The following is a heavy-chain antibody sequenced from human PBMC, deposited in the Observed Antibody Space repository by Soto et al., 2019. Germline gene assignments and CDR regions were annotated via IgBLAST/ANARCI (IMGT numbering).Heavy chain of an antibody. CDR2: IIPILGIA. Sequence: QVQLVQSGAEVKKPGSSVKVSCKASGGTFSSYTISWVRQAPGHGLEWMGRIIPILGIANYAQRFQGRVTITADKSTSTAYMELSSLRYEDTAVYYCARAIAAAPYCYYYVDVWGKGPTVTVSS. V-gene: IGHV1-69*02. J-gene: IGHJ6*03. CDR1: GGTFSSYT. CDR3: ARAIAAAPYCYYYVDV. D-gene: IGHD6-6*01.